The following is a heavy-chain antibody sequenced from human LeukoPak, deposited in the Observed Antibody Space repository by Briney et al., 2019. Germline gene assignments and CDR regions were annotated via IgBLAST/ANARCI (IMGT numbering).Heavy chain of an antibody. CDR1: GYTFTGYY. D-gene: IGHD2-15*01. Sequence: GASVKVSCKASGYTFTGYYMHWVRQAPGQGLEWMGWINPNSGGTNYAQKFQGRVTMTRDTSISTAYMELSRLRSDDTAVYYCAREGSGYCSGGSCYDGANWFDSWGQGTLVTVSS. CDR2: INPNSGGT. CDR3: AREGSGYCSGGSCYDGANWFDS. J-gene: IGHJ5*01. V-gene: IGHV1-2*02.